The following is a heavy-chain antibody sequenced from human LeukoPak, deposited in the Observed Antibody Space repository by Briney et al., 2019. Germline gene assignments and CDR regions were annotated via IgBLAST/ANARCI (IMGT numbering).Heavy chain of an antibody. V-gene: IGHV3-23*01. CDR2: ISGSGGST. Sequence: GGSLRLSCAASGFTFNNYWMSWVRQAPGKGLEWVSAISGSGGSTYYADSVKGRFTISRDNSKNTLYLQMNSLRVEDTAVYYCALSKAVVPAATDYWGQGTLVTVSS. CDR1: GFTFNNYW. D-gene: IGHD2-2*01. CDR3: ALSKAVVPAATDY. J-gene: IGHJ4*02.